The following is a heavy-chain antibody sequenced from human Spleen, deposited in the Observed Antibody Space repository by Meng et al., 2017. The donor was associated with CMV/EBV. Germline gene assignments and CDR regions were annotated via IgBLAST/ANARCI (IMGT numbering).Heavy chain of an antibody. CDR3: ALIGLPLEY. D-gene: IGHD3-16*02. CDR1: GFSFSSYW. CDR2: IEQDGTER. Sequence: GGSLRLSCAASGFSFSSYWMSWVRQAPGKGLEWVANIEQDGTERYYVDSVKGRFTISRDNAKNSLYLQMNSLRAEDTALYYCALIGLPLEYWGQGTLVTVSS. J-gene: IGHJ4*02. V-gene: IGHV3-7*03.